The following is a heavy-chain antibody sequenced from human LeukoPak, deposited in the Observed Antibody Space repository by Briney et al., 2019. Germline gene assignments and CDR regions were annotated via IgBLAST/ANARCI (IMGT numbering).Heavy chain of an antibody. D-gene: IGHD3-22*01. CDR3: ARVKGARDSSGYYYSLFFDY. Sequence: GGSLRLSCAASGFTVSSNYMSWVRQAPGKGLEWVSVIYSGGSTYYADSVKGRFTISRGNSKNTLYLQMNSLRAEDTAVYYCARVKGARDSSGYYYSLFFDYWGQGTLVTVSS. V-gene: IGHV3-66*01. CDR2: IYSGGST. J-gene: IGHJ4*02. CDR1: GFTVSSNY.